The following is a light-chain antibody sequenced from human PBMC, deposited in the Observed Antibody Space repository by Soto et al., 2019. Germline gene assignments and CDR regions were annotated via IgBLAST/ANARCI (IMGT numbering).Light chain of an antibody. CDR1: QSISSW. Sequence: DIQMTQSPSTLSASVGDRVTITCRASQSISSWLAWYQQKPGKAPKLLIYDASSLESGVPSRFSGSGSGTEFTLTSSSLQPDDFPTYYCQQYNSYYTFGQGTKLEIK. V-gene: IGKV1-5*01. J-gene: IGKJ2*01. CDR2: DAS. CDR3: QQYNSYYT.